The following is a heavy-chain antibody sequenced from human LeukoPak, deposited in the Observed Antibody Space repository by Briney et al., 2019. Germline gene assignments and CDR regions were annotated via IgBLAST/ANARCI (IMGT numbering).Heavy chain of an antibody. CDR2: IYYSGST. V-gene: IGHV4-59*01. CDR1: GXSISSYY. J-gene: IGHJ3*02. Sequence: SETLSLTCTVSGXSISSYYWSWIRQPPGKGLEWIGYIYYSGSTNYNPSLKSRVTISVDTSKNQFSLKLSSVTAADTAVYYCARDLVNGAFDIWGQGTMVTVSS. D-gene: IGHD4-23*01. CDR3: ARDLVNGAFDI.